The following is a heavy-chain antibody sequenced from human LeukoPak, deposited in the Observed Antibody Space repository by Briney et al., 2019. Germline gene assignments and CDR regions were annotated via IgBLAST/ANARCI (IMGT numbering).Heavy chain of an antibody. CDR3: ASRYSSGWSYYYYYMDV. V-gene: IGHV4-59*12. J-gene: IGHJ6*03. CDR2: IYYTGST. Sequence: SETLSLTCTLSGGPISTYYWSWVRQPPGKGLEWIGYIYYTGSTDYNPSLKSRVTISVDTSKNQFSLKLSSVTAADTAVYYCASRYSSGWSYYYYYMDVWGKGTTVTISS. D-gene: IGHD6-19*01. CDR1: GGPISTYY.